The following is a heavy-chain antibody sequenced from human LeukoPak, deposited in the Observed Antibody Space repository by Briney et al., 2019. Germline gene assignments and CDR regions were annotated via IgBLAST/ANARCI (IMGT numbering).Heavy chain of an antibody. Sequence: GASVKVSCKASGYTFTNYAMNWVRQAPGQGLEWMGWINTNTGNPTYAQGFTGRFVFSLDTSVSTAYLQISSLKAEDTAVYYCARADHPRWHERLVFSFVWFDPWGQGTLVTVSS. CDR2: INTNTGNP. V-gene: IGHV7-4-1*02. CDR1: GYTFTNYA. J-gene: IGHJ5*02. D-gene: IGHD6-13*01. CDR3: ARADHPRWHERLVFSFVWFDP.